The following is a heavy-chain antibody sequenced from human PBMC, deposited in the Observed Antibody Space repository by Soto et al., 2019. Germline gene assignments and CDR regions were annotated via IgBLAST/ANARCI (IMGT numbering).Heavy chain of an antibody. D-gene: IGHD3-10*01. V-gene: IGHV3-30-3*01. J-gene: IGHJ6*02. CDR3: ARGDDVLLWFGELLSSSYYYGMDV. CDR2: ISYDGSNK. CDR1: GFTFSSYA. Sequence: GGSLRLSCAASGFTFSSYAMHWVRQAPGKGLEWVAVISYDGSNKYYADSVKGRFTISRDNSKNTLYLQMNSLRAEDTAVYYCARGDDVLLWFGELLSSSYYYGMDVWGQGTTVTVSS.